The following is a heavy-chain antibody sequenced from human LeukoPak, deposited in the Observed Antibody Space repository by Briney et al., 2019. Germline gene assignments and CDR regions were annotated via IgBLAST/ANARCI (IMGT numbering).Heavy chain of an antibody. CDR3: ARDRRGYSYGRTLDY. Sequence: SETLSLTCAVYGGSFSGYYWSWIRQPPGKGLEWIGEINHSGSTNYNPSLKSRVTISVDTSKNQSSLKLSSVTAADTAVYYCARDRRGYSYGRTLDYWGQGTLVTVSS. D-gene: IGHD5-18*01. J-gene: IGHJ4*02. CDR1: GGSFSGYY. V-gene: IGHV4-34*01. CDR2: INHSGST.